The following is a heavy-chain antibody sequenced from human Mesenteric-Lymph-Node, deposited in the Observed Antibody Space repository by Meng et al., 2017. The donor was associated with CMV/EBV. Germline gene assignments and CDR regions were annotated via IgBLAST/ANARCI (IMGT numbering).Heavy chain of an antibody. CDR2: ISSSSTYI. CDR3: ARGGKLESDSSAYYAYWFDP. CDR1: GFTFSDYS. V-gene: IGHV3-21*01. J-gene: IGHJ5*02. D-gene: IGHD3-22*01. Sequence: GGSLRLSCAASGFTFSDYSMNWVRQAPGKGLEWVSSISSSSTYIYYADSVKGRFTISRDNAKNSLYLQMNSLRVEDTAVYYCARGGKLESDSSAYYAYWFDPWGQGTPVTVSS.